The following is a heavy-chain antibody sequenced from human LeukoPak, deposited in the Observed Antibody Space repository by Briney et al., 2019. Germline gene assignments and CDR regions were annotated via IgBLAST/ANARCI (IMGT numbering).Heavy chain of an antibody. J-gene: IGHJ4*02. D-gene: IGHD2-8*02. CDR3: ARSDATGLVDFDY. Sequence: ASVKVSCKASGYTFTIYAMNWVRQAPGQGLEWMGWINTNTGNPSYAQGFTGRFVFSLDTSVSTAYLQISSLKAEDTAVYYCARSDATGLVDFDYWGQGTLVTVSS. V-gene: IGHV7-4-1*02. CDR2: INTNTGNP. CDR1: GYTFTIYA.